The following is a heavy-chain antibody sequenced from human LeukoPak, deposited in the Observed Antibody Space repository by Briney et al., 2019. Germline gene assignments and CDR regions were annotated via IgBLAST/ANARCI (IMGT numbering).Heavy chain of an antibody. D-gene: IGHD6-19*01. CDR3: AKDTSGWSLT. V-gene: IGHV3-48*03. J-gene: IGHJ5*02. Sequence: GGSLRLSCAASGFAFSGYEMYWVRQAPGKRQEWISYISDTGGAIHYADSVKGRFTISRDNAKNSLYLQMNSLRAEDTAVYYCAKDTSGWSLTWGQGTLVTVSS. CDR1: GFAFSGYE. CDR2: ISDTGGAI.